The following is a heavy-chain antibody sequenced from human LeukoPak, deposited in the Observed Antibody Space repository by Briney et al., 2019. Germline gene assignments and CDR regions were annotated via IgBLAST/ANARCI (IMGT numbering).Heavy chain of an antibody. D-gene: IGHD4-23*01. CDR1: GFTFRSFG. J-gene: IGHJ3*02. V-gene: IGHV3-30*03. CDR3: ARGYGGNSAAFDI. Sequence: GGSLRLSCLASGFTFRSFGMHWVRQAPGTGLEWVALISYDGSNKNYADSAKGRFTISRDNSKNILYLQMNSLRVEDTAVYFCARGYGGNSAAFDIWGQGTMVTVSS. CDR2: ISYDGSNK.